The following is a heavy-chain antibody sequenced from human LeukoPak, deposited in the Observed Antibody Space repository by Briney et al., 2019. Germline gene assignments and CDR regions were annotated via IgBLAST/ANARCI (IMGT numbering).Heavy chain of an antibody. J-gene: IGHJ4*02. V-gene: IGHV4-30-2*01. Sequence: SQTLSLTCAVSGGSISSGGYSWSWIRQPPGKGLEWIGYIYHSGSTYYNPSLKSRVTISVDRSKNQFSLKLSSVTAADTAVYYCARTPLNYDYVWGSYRSTTYFDYWGQGTLVTVSS. CDR1: GGSISSGGYS. CDR3: ARTPLNYDYVWGSYRSTTYFDY. D-gene: IGHD3-16*02. CDR2: IYHSGST.